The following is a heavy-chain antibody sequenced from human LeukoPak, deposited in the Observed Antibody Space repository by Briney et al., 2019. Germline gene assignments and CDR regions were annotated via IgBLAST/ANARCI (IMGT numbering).Heavy chain of an antibody. D-gene: IGHD3-16*02. CDR3: ARWIVSGFDY. CDR1: GGSISSSSYY. J-gene: IGHJ4*02. V-gene: IGHV4-39*01. Sequence: SETLSLTCTVSGGSISSSSYYWGWIRQPPGKGLEWIGSIYYSVSTYYNPSLKSRVTISVDTSKNQFSLKLSSVTAADAAVYYCARWIVSGFDYWGQGTLVTVSS. CDR2: IYYSVST.